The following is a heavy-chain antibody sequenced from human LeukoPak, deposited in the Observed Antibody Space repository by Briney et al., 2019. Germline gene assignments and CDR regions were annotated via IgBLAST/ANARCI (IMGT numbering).Heavy chain of an antibody. V-gene: IGHV3-21*01. CDR1: GFTFSNHG. CDR3: ARDRVSMIRGVTAFDY. D-gene: IGHD3-10*01. CDR2: ISSSSSYI. J-gene: IGHJ4*02. Sequence: GGSLRLSCAASGFTFSNHGMNWVRQAPGKGLEWVSSISSSSSYIHYADSVKGRFTISRDNAKNSLYLQMNSLRAEDTAVYYCARDRVSMIRGVTAFDYWGQGTLVTVSS.